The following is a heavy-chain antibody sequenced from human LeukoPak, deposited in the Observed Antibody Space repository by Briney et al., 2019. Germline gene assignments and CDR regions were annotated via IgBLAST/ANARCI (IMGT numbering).Heavy chain of an antibody. V-gene: IGHV3-48*01. CDR3: AREGRNSIFGVVNHNLNDYFDY. Sequence: PGGSLRLSCAASGFTFSTYSMNWVRQAPGKGLEWISFISSSSTTIYYADSVKGRFTISRDNAKNSLFLQMNSLRAEDTAVYCCAREGRNSIFGVVNHNLNDYFDYWGQGTLVTASS. CDR1: GFTFSTYS. J-gene: IGHJ4*02. CDR2: ISSSSTTI. D-gene: IGHD3-3*01.